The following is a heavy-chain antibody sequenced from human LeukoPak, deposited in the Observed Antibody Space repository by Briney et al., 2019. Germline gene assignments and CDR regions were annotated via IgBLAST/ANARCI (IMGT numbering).Heavy chain of an antibody. D-gene: IGHD4-17*01. J-gene: IGHJ4*02. CDR2: ISGHNGNT. CDR1: GYSFNKFG. Sequence: ASVKVSCKASGYSFNKFGISWVRQAPGRGLEWMGWISGHNGNTDSAQKFQDRVTMSTDNSMSTAYLELRSLRSDDTAVYFCVRVGSAYGDPLEFDFWGQGTLVTVPS. CDR3: VRVGSAYGDPLEFDF. V-gene: IGHV1-18*01.